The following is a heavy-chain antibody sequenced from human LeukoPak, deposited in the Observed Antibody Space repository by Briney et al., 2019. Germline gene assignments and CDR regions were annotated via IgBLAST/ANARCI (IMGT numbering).Heavy chain of an antibody. Sequence: GGSLRLSCAASGFTFNNYWMNWVRQAPGKGLEWVANISPDGREKKYVDSLKGRFTISRDNAKNSVFLQMNSLTAEDTAVYFCARPTDEFRRDLWGQGTLVTVSS. CDR3: ARPTDEFRRDL. D-gene: IGHD4-11*01. J-gene: IGHJ5*02. V-gene: IGHV3-7*01. CDR1: GFTFNNYW. CDR2: ISPDGREK.